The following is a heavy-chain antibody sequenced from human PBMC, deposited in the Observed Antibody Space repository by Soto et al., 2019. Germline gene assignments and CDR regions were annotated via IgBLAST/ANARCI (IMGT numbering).Heavy chain of an antibody. CDR3: ARGHDGAAMFWFDP. CDR2: MNPNSGNT. Sequence: ASVKVSCKASGYTFTSYYINWVRQATGQGLEWMGWMNPNSGNTGYAQKFQGRVTMTRNTSISTAYMELSSLRSEDTAVYYCARGHDGAAMFWFDPWGQGTLVTVSS. V-gene: IGHV1-8*01. D-gene: IGHD2-2*01. CDR1: GYTFTSYY. J-gene: IGHJ5*02.